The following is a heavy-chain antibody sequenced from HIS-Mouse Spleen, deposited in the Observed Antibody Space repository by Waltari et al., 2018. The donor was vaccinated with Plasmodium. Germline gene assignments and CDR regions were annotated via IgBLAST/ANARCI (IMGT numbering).Heavy chain of an antibody. V-gene: IGHV3-30-3*01. J-gene: IGHJ4*02. Sequence: QVQLVESGGGVVQPGRSLSLYCAASCITFSSYAMHGVRQAPGKGLEWVAVISYDGSNKYYADSVKGRFTISRDNSKNTLYLQMNSLRAEDTAVYYCARDRRLAFDYWGQGTLVTVSS. D-gene: IGHD2-15*01. CDR3: ARDRRLAFDY. CDR2: ISYDGSNK. CDR1: CITFSSYA.